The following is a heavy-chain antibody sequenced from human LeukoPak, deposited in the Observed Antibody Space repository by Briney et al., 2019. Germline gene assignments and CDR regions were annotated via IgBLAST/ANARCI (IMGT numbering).Heavy chain of an antibody. J-gene: IGHJ4*02. D-gene: IGHD6-13*01. V-gene: IGHV1-2*02. CDR1: GYTFTSYG. CDR3: ARYQQLALELRYYFDY. CDR2: INPNSGGT. Sequence: GASVKVSCKASGYTFTSYGISWVRQAPGQGLEWMGWINPNSGGTNYAQKFQGRVTMTRDTSISPAYMELSRLRSDDTAVYYCARYQQLALELRYYFDYWGQGTLVTVSS.